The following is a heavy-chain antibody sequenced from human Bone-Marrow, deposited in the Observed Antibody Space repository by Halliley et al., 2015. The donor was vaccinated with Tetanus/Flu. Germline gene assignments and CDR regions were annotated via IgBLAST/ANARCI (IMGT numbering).Heavy chain of an antibody. D-gene: IGHD3-16*01. J-gene: IGHJ6*02. CDR2: IWYDGGNK. Sequence: IWYDGGNKYYADSVKGRFTISRDNSKNTLYLQMNSLRAEDTAVYYCARDRIGYSASPGDMDVWGQGTTVTVSS. V-gene: IGHV3-33*01. CDR3: ARDRIGYSASPGDMDV.